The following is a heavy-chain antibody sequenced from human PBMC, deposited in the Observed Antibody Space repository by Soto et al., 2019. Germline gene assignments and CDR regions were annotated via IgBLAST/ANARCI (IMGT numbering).Heavy chain of an antibody. CDR1: GGTFSRYS. CDR2: IIPSFGIS. CDR3: AREDRDRETGLVPAAINGMDV. D-gene: IGHD2-2*01. Sequence: QVQLVQSGAEVKKPGSSVKVSCKASGGTFSRYSITWVRQAPGHGLEWIGRIIPSFGISSYAQKFQGRVTITADDPTSTAYMELSSLRSDDTAVYYCAREDRDRETGLVPAAINGMDVWGQGTTVTVSS. V-gene: IGHV1-69*08. J-gene: IGHJ6*02.